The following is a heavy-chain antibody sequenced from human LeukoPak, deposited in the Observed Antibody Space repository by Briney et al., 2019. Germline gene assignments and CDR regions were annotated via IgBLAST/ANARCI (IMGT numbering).Heavy chain of an antibody. CDR1: GFTFSSYW. D-gene: IGHD3-10*01. J-gene: IGHJ4*02. CDR2: IKKDGSPN. V-gene: IGHV3-7*01. Sequence: GGSLRLSCAASGFTFSSYWMGWVRQAPGKGLEWVANIKKDGSPNYYVDSVKGRFTISKDNAKNSLYLQMNSLRAEDTAVYYCARVEAQIWFGSDYWGQGTLVTVSS. CDR3: ARVEAQIWFGSDY.